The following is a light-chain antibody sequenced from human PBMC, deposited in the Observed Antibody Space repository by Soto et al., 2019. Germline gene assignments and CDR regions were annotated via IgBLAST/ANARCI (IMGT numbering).Light chain of an antibody. V-gene: IGLV2-14*01. Sequence: QSAVTQPASVSGSPGQSITISCTGTSSDVGGYDYVSWYQQYPGKAPRLIIYEVSNRPSGVSNRFSGSKSGHTASLTISGLRAEDEGDYFCSSYTGTSALLLFVGGNKLTVL. J-gene: IGLJ2*01. CDR3: SSYTGTSALLL. CDR2: EVS. CDR1: SSDVGGYDY.